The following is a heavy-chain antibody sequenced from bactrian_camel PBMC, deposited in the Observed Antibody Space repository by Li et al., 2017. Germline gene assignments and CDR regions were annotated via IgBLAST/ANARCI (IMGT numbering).Heavy chain of an antibody. CDR3: VTEAGGMWHGTF. CDR1: GFDFDDFD. D-gene: IGHD6*01. Sequence: VQLVESGGGSVQAGGSLRLSCTASGFDFDDFDMGWCRQGPGNECELVSSIKSDGTTSYADSVNGRFTISQDNAKNTVYLQMNNLKLEDTAEYYCVTEAGGMWHGTFWGNGTQVTVS. CDR2: IKSDGTT. J-gene: IGHJ4*01. V-gene: IGHV3S63*01.